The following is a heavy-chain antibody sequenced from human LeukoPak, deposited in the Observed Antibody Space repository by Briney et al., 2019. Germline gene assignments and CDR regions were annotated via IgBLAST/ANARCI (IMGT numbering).Heavy chain of an antibody. D-gene: IGHD6-19*01. CDR2: IYYSGST. V-gene: IGHV4-59*01. Sequence: TSETLSLTCTVSGGSISSYYWSWIRQPPGKGLEWIGYIYYSGSTNYNPSLKSRVTISVDTSKNQFSLKLSSVTAADTAVYYCARDRSAWHFDYWGQGTLVTVSS. CDR1: GGSISSYY. J-gene: IGHJ4*02. CDR3: ARDRSAWHFDY.